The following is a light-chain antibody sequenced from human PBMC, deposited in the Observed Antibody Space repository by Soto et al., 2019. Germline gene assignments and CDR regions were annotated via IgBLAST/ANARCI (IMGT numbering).Light chain of an antibody. CDR3: QKYNSDPFT. J-gene: IGKJ3*01. CDR1: QSISSY. V-gene: IGKV1-27*01. CDR2: AAS. Sequence: DIQMTQSPSSLSASVGDRITVTCRSSQSISSYLAWYQQKPGKVPKLLIYAASTLQSGIPSRFSGSGSGTDFTLSTSSLQPADVATYYCQKYNSDPFTFGPRTKVDIK.